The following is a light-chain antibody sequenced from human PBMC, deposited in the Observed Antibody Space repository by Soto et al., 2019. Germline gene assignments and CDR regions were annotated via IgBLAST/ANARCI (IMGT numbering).Light chain of an antibody. J-gene: IGKJ2*01. CDR2: GAS. V-gene: IGKV3-15*01. CDR1: QSVSSN. Sequence: EIVMTQSPATLSVSPGERATLSCRASQSVSSNLAWYQQKPGQAPRLLIYGASTRATGIPARFSGSGSGTEFTLNISSLQSEDFAFYYCQQYNNWPPYTFGQGTKLEIK. CDR3: QQYNNWPPYT.